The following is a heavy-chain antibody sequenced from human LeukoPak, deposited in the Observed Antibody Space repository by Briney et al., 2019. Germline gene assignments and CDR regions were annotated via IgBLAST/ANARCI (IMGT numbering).Heavy chain of an antibody. J-gene: IGHJ4*02. CDR2: IYYSGST. V-gene: IGHV4-39*07. Sequence: PSETLSLTCTVSGGSISSSSYYWGWIRQPPGKGLEWIGSIYYSGSTYYNPSLKSRVTISVDTSKNQFSLKLSSVTAADTAVYYCASIVVAGPHLYYFDYWGRGTLVTVSS. CDR3: ASIVVAGPHLYYFDY. D-gene: IGHD6-19*01. CDR1: GGSISSSSYY.